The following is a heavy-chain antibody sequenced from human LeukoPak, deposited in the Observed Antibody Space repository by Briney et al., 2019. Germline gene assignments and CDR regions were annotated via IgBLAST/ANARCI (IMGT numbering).Heavy chain of an antibody. V-gene: IGHV4-61*08. D-gene: IGHD6-19*01. Sequence: PSETLSLTCTVSGGSISSGDYYWSWIRQPPGKGLEWIGYIYYSGSTNYNPSLKSRVTISVDTSKNQFSLKLSSVTAADTAVYYCARRSHSSGWYNYYGMDVWGQGTTVTVSS. CDR1: GGSISSGDYY. CDR2: IYYSGST. J-gene: IGHJ6*02. CDR3: ARRSHSSGWYNYYGMDV.